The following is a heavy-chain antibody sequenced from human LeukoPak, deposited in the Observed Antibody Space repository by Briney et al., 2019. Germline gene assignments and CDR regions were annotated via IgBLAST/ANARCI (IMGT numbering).Heavy chain of an antibody. V-gene: IGHV3-64*01. CDR1: RFTFSSYA. Sequence: GGSLRLSCAASRFTFSSYAMHWVRQAPGKGLEYVSAISSNGGSTYYANSVKGKFTISRDNSKNTLYLQMGSLRAEDMAVYYCARGVLARGSSGWYFDYWGQGTLVTVSS. D-gene: IGHD6-19*01. J-gene: IGHJ4*02. CDR3: ARGVLARGSSGWYFDY. CDR2: ISSNGGST.